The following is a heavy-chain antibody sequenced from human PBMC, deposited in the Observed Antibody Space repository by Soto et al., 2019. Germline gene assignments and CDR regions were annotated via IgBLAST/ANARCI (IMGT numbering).Heavy chain of an antibody. CDR1: GFTFSSYA. CDR2: ISGSGGST. Sequence: EVQLLESGGGLVQPGGSLRLSCAASGFTFSSYAMSWVRQAPGKGLEWVSAISGSGGSTYYADSVKGRFTISRDNSKNTQYLQMNSLRAEDTAVYYCAKDSDSGSYYAGTFDYWGQGTLVTVSS. V-gene: IGHV3-23*01. CDR3: AKDSDSGSYYAGTFDY. D-gene: IGHD1-26*01. J-gene: IGHJ4*02.